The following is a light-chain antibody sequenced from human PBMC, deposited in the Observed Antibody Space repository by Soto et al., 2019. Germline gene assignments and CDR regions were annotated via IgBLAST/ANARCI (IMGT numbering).Light chain of an antibody. J-gene: IGKJ1*01. Sequence: EIVMTQSPATLSVSPGERATLSCRASQSVSSNLAWFQQKPGQAPRLLMYSTSTRATGIPLRFSGSGSGTAFTLTISTLQSEDFAVYYYQQYNDRPWTFGQGTKVEIK. CDR2: STS. CDR1: QSVSSN. CDR3: QQYNDRPWT. V-gene: IGKV3-15*01.